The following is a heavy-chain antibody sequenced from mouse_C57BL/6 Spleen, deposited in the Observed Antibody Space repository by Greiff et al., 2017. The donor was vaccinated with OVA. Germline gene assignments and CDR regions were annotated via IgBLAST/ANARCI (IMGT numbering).Heavy chain of an antibody. D-gene: IGHD2-3*01. Sequence: QVQLQQSGAELVRPGASVTLSCKASGYTFTDYEMHWVKQTPVHGLEWIGAIDPETGGTAYNQKFKGKAILTADTSSSTAYMELRSLTSEDSAVYYCTIYEGYHRYLDVWGTGTTVTVSS. V-gene: IGHV1-15*01. CDR3: TIYEGYHRYLDV. J-gene: IGHJ1*03. CDR2: IDPETGGT. CDR1: GYTFTDYE.